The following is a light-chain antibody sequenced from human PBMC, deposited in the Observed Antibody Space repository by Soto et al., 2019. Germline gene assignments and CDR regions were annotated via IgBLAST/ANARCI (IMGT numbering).Light chain of an antibody. V-gene: IGKV1-5*03. J-gene: IGKJ5*01. Sequence: DIQMTQSPSSLSASVEDRVIITCRASQSISNHLNWYQQKPGKAPKLLIYKASSLQSGVPSRFSGSGSGTEFTLTISSLQPDDFATYYCQQYDTYSITFGQGTRLEIK. CDR1: QSISNH. CDR2: KAS. CDR3: QQYDTYSIT.